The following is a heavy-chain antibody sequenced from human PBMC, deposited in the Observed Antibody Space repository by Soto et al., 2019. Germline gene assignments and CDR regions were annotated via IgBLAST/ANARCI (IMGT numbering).Heavy chain of an antibody. Sequence: QVQLVESGGGVVQPGRSLRLSCAASGFTFSSYGMHWVRQAPGKGLEWVAVISYDGSNKYYADSVKVRFTISRDNSKNKLYLQMNSLRAEDTAVYYCANSYGDYAIYDAFGIWGQGTMVTVSS. J-gene: IGHJ3*02. CDR2: ISYDGSNK. CDR1: GFTFSSYG. CDR3: ANSYGDYAIYDAFGI. D-gene: IGHD4-17*01. V-gene: IGHV3-30*18.